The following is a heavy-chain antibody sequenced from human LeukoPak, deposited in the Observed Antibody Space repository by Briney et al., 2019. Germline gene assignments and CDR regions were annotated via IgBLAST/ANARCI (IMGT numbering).Heavy chain of an antibody. V-gene: IGHV3-23*01. CDR1: EFPFSAYA. CDR3: GRDPNGDYVGAFEF. Sequence: PGGSLRVSCVASEFPFSAYAMTWVRLPPGKGLEWVSSIGGSGSNTNYADSVRGRFTISRDNSKNTLYPQMNSLRAEDTAVYYCGRDPNGDYVGAFEFWGQGTLVSVSS. CDR2: IGGSGSNT. D-gene: IGHD4-17*01. J-gene: IGHJ3*01.